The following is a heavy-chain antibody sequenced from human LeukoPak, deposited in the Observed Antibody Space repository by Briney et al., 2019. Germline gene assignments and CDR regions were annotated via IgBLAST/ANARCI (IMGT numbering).Heavy chain of an antibody. CDR2: IYYSGST. CDR3: ARGPGRYGSGTYEYDY. D-gene: IGHD3-10*01. V-gene: IGHV4-59*01. CDR1: GGSISTYY. Sequence: SETLSPTCTVSGGSISTYYWSWIRQPPGKGLEWIGYIYYSGSTNYNPSLKSRVTISVDTSNNQFSLKLSSVTAADTALYYCARGPGRYGSGTYEYDYWGQGTLVTVSS. J-gene: IGHJ4*02.